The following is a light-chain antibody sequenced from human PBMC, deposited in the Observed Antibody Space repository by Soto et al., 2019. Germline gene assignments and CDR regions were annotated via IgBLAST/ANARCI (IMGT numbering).Light chain of an antibody. CDR2: GAS. CDR1: QSVSSSY. Sequence: IVLTQSPGTLSLSPGERATLSCRASQSVSSSYLAWYQQKPGQAPRLLIYGASSRATGIPDRFSGSGSGTDFTLTISRVEPEDFAVYYCQQYGSSPSWTFGQGTKVDIK. J-gene: IGKJ1*01. CDR3: QQYGSSPSWT. V-gene: IGKV3-20*01.